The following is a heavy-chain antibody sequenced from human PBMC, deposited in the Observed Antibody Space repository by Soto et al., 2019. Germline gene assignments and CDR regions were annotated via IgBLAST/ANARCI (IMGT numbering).Heavy chain of an antibody. Sequence: QVQLQESGPGLVKPSETLSLTCTVSGGSISSYYWSWIRQPAGKGLEWIGRIYTSGSTNYNPSLKSRVTMSVDTSKNQFSLKLSSVTAADTAVYYCARDISILYYYDSSSSPQGGAKYYYYGMDVWGQGTTVTVSS. CDR3: ARDISILYYYDSSSSPQGGAKYYYYGMDV. V-gene: IGHV4-4*07. D-gene: IGHD3-22*01. CDR1: GGSISSYY. CDR2: IYTSGST. J-gene: IGHJ6*02.